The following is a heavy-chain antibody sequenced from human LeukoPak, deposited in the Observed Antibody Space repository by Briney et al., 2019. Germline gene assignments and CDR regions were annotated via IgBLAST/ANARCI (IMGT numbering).Heavy chain of an antibody. Sequence: SETLSLTCTVSGDSMISYYWNFIRQPAGKGLEWIGRIHTSWTTYYNPSLKSRITMSVDTSRNQFSLRLTTVTAADTAVYYCARGDYYDAGGINWFDPWGKGPLVTVSS. D-gene: IGHD1-26*01. CDR3: ARGDYYDAGGINWFDP. J-gene: IGHJ5*02. CDR2: IHTSWTT. CDR1: GDSMISYY. V-gene: IGHV4-4*07.